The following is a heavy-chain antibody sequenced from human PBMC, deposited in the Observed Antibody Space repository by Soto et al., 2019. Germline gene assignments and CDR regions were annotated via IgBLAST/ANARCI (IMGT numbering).Heavy chain of an antibody. CDR2: INAANGNT. D-gene: IGHD6-19*01. V-gene: IGHV1-3*01. CDR1: GFVSTNYN. J-gene: IGHJ4*02. CDR3: ASDYGSNWRL. Sequence: QAHLVQSGAEVKMPGASVQVSCKASGFVSTNYNFHWVRQAPGQSLEWMGRINAANGNTQYSQNFQGRVTFTSDASASTAFMELTNLQFEDRAMYYCASDYGSNWRLWGQGTLVSVSS.